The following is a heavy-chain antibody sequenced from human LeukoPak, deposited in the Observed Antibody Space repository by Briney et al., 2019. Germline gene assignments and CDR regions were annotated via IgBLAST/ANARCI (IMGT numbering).Heavy chain of an antibody. D-gene: IGHD3-3*01. Sequence: PSETLSLTCTVSGGSISSGDYYWSWIRQPPGKGLEWIGYIYYSGSTYYNPSLKSRVTISVDTSKNQFSLKLSSVTAADTAVYYCARAFKNDFWSGYYFGAFDIWGQGTMVTVSS. V-gene: IGHV4-30-4*08. CDR3: ARAFKNDFWSGYYFGAFDI. CDR1: GGSISSGDYY. CDR2: IYYSGST. J-gene: IGHJ3*02.